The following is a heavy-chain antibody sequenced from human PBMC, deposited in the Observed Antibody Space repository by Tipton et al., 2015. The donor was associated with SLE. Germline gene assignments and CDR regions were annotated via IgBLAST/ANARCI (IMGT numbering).Heavy chain of an antibody. V-gene: IGHV4-59*11. CDR2: ISYSETT. CDR1: GGSISSHY. D-gene: IGHD2-15*01. J-gene: IGHJ4*02. Sequence: TLSLTCTVSGGSISSHYWSWIRQPPGKGLGWIGDISYSETTNYNPPLKSRVTISVDTSKNQFSLKLRSVTAADTAVYYCAGAWQGYCSGGTCYVLDYWGQGTLVTVSS. CDR3: AGAWQGYCSGGTCYVLDY.